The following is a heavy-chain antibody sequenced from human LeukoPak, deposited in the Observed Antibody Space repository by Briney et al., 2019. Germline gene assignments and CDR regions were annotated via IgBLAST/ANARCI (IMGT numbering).Heavy chain of an antibody. CDR3: ARVAYSSSWPYYYYYMDV. CDR1: GFTFSSYW. J-gene: IGHJ6*03. D-gene: IGHD6-13*01. V-gene: IGHV3-7*01. CDR2: IKQDGSEK. Sequence: PGGSLRLSCAASGFTFSSYWMSWVRQAPGKGLEWVANIKQDGSEKYYVDSVKGRFTISRDNAKNSLYLQMNSLRAEDTAVYYCARVAYSSSWPYYYYYMDVWGKGTTVTVSS.